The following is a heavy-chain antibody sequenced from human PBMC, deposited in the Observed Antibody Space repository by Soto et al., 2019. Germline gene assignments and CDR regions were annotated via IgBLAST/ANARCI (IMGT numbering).Heavy chain of an antibody. D-gene: IGHD2-2*01. Sequence: QVQLVQSGAEVKKPGASVKVSCKASGYTFTSYGISWVRQAPGQGLEWMGWISAYNGNTNYAQKLQGRDTMTTDTSTSTAYLELRSLRSDDTAVYYCARGPPKLRDIVVVPDEELDYSGQGTLVTVSS. J-gene: IGHJ4*02. V-gene: IGHV1-18*01. CDR1: GYTFTSYG. CDR2: ISAYNGNT. CDR3: ARGPPKLRDIVVVPDEELDY.